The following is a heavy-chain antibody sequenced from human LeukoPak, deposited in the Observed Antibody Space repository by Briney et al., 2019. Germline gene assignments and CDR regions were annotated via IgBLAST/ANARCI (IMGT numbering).Heavy chain of an antibody. D-gene: IGHD3-22*01. J-gene: IGHJ4*02. Sequence: ETLSLTCAVSGGSISSSTWWTWVRHIPGKGLEWIGEMFHTGSTNYNPSLKSRVTISVDKAKNQFSLNLKSVTAADTAVYYCARDHALDYDSSGYPYFDYWGQGTLVTVSS. CDR1: GGSISSSTW. CDR2: MFHTGST. V-gene: IGHV4-4*02. CDR3: ARDHALDYDSSGYPYFDY.